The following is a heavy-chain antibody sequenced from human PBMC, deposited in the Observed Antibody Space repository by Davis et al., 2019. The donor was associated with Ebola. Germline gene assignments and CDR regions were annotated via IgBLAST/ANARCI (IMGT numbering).Heavy chain of an antibody. CDR2: INEDGSQL. J-gene: IGHJ4*02. V-gene: IGHV3-7*01. D-gene: IGHD3-3*01. CDR1: EFTFSAHW. Sequence: GESLKISCAASEFTFSAHWMGWLRQAPGKGLEWVADINEDGSQLNYVDSVRGRFTISRDNAKNSLYLQMNSLRPEDTAVYYCARSLNAGGVETYYFHYWGQGTLVTVSS. CDR3: ARSLNAGGVETYYFHY.